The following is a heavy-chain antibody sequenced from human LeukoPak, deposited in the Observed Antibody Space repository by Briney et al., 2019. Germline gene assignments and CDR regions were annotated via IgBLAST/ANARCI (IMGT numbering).Heavy chain of an antibody. J-gene: IGHJ4*01. Sequence: SETLSLTCSGPGYRPKTYVWSWIRLSPGGGLEWIGSVYYLGNTDFNPSPKSRVSMSVDSSKNQFSLTMTSLTAADTAVYYCGRERRGLFPLDYWGQGLPVTVSS. D-gene: IGHD3-10*01. CDR1: GYRPKTYV. CDR2: VYYLGNT. CDR3: GRERRGLFPLDY. V-gene: IGHV4-59*01.